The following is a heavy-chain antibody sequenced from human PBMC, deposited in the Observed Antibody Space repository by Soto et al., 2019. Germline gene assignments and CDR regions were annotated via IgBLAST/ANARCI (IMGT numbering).Heavy chain of an antibody. CDR1: GGSARSGSHY. J-gene: IGHJ6*02. CDR2: IYYTGST. Sequence: SETLSLTCTVSGGSARSGSHYWSWIRQPPGKGLEWIGYIYYTGSTSYNPSLKSRVTISVDTSKNQFSLKLSSVTAADTAVYYCARDRYSSGWSYGMDVWGQGTTVTVSS. CDR3: ARDRYSSGWSYGMDV. D-gene: IGHD6-19*01. V-gene: IGHV4-61*01.